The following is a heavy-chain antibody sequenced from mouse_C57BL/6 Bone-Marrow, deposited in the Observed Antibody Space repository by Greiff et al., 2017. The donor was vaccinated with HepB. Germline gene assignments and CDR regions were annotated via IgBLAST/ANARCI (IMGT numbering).Heavy chain of an antibody. Sequence: EVKLVESGGDLVKPGGSLKLSCAASGFTFSSYGMSWVRQTPDKRLEWVATISSGGSYTYYPDSVKGRFTISRDNAKNTLYLQMSSLKSEDTDMYCCARLGMDYWGQGTSVTVSS. J-gene: IGHJ4*01. CDR1: GFTFSSYG. CDR3: ARLGMDY. CDR2: ISSGGSYT. V-gene: IGHV5-6*02.